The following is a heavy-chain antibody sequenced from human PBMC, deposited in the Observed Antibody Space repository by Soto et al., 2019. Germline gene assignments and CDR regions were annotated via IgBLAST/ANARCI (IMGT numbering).Heavy chain of an antibody. CDR1: GGTFSSYA. CDR3: AKNHNWNYGFYP. CDR2: IIPIFGTA. Sequence: SVKVSCKASGGTFSSYAISWVRQAPGQGLEWMGGIIPIFGTANYAQKFQGRVTITADESTSTAYMELSSLRSEDTAVYYCAKNHNWNYGFYPWGQGTLVTVSS. J-gene: IGHJ5*02. V-gene: IGHV1-69*13. D-gene: IGHD1-7*01.